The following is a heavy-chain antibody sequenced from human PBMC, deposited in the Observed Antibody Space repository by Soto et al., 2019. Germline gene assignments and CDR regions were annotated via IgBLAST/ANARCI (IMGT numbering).Heavy chain of an antibody. J-gene: IGHJ4*02. CDR2: ITYSGGSR. D-gene: IGHD3-22*01. V-gene: IGHV3-23*04. CDR3: AKKGYYDTSGYPIRYFDY. Sequence: EVQLVESGGGLVQPGGSLRLSCAASGFTFSNYAVAWVRQAPGKGLEWVSTITYSGGSRDYADSVKGRFTISRDNSKNTLYLQMNGLRAEDTAVYYCAKKGYYDTSGYPIRYFDYWGQGTLVTVSS. CDR1: GFTFSNYA.